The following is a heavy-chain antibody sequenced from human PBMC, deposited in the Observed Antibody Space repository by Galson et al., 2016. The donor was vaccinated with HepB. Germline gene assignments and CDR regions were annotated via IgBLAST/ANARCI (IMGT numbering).Heavy chain of an antibody. CDR3: ARGGRPRI. Sequence: SETLSLTCAVYGGSFSDSYWSWIRQPPGKGLEWIGEINHSGNTNYNPSLKSRVTISVDTSKNQFSLKLSSVTAADTAVYYCARGGRPRIWGQGTRVTVSS. CDR2: INHSGNT. D-gene: IGHD3-10*01. V-gene: IGHV4-34*01. CDR1: GGSFSDSY. J-gene: IGHJ3*02.